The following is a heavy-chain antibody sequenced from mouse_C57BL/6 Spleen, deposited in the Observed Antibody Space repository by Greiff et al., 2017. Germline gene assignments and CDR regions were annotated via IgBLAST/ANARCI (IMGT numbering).Heavy chain of an antibody. V-gene: IGHV1-53*01. J-gene: IGHJ4*01. CDR1: GYTFTSYW. CDR3: ARGGDYYGSSYDYAMDD. D-gene: IGHD1-1*01. Sequence: VQLQQPGTELVKPGASVKLSCKASGYTFTSYWMHWVKQRPGQGLEWIGNINPSNGGTNYNEKLKSKVTLSGDESASTAYMQLSSLTSADSAVYYCARGGDYYGSSYDYAMDDWGQGTSVTVSS. CDR2: INPSNGGT.